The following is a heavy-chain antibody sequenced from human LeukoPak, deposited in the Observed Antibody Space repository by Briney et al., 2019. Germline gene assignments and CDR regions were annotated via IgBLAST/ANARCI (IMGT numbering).Heavy chain of an antibody. J-gene: IGHJ4*02. Sequence: GGSLRLSCAASGLRFSDYYVSWIRQAPGKGLEWVSSISSSSSYIYYADSVKGRFTISRDNAKNSLYLQMNSLRAEDTAVYYCARDGYYGSGIDFDYWGQGTLVTVSS. V-gene: IGHV3-11*06. CDR1: GLRFSDYY. CDR3: ARDGYYGSGIDFDY. CDR2: ISSSSSYI. D-gene: IGHD3-10*01.